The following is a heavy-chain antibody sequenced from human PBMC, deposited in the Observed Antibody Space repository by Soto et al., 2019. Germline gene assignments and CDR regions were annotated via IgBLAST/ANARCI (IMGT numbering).Heavy chain of an antibody. D-gene: IGHD2-8*01. J-gene: IGHJ4*02. CDR2: ISGSGGST. Sequence: EVQLLESGGGLVQPGGSLRLSCAASGLTFSGYAMSWVRQPQGRGREWASAISGSGGSTYYADSVKGRFTISRDNSKNTLYLQMNSLRAEDTAVYYCAKGPTDIVLMVYASPWDYWGQGTLVTVSS. CDR3: AKGPTDIVLMVYASPWDY. CDR1: GLTFSGYA. V-gene: IGHV3-23*01.